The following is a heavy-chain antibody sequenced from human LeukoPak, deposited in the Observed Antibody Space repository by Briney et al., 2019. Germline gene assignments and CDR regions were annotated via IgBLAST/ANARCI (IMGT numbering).Heavy chain of an antibody. CDR1: GGSISSYY. V-gene: IGHV4-59*01. D-gene: IGHD2/OR15-2a*01. CDR3: ARDSIGPREGWFDP. J-gene: IGHJ5*02. CDR2: IYYSGNT. Sequence: KPSETLSLTCTVSGGSISSYYWSWIRQPPGKGLEWIGYIYYSGNTNYNPSLKSRVTISVDTSRNQFSLKLSSVTAADTAVYYCARDSIGPREGWFDPWAREPWSPSPQ.